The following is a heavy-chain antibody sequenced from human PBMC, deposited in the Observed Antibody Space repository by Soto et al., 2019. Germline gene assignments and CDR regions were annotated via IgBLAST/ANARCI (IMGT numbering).Heavy chain of an antibody. Sequence: GASVKVSCTASGGTFSSYAISWVRQAPGQGLEWMGGIIPIFGTANYAQKFQGRVTITADESTSTAYMELSSLRSEDTAVYYCARGWLQLPTYQIFDYWGQGTRVTVS. D-gene: IGHD5-12*01. CDR3: ARGWLQLPTYQIFDY. CDR2: IIPIFGTA. J-gene: IGHJ4*02. V-gene: IGHV1-69*13. CDR1: GGTFSSYA.